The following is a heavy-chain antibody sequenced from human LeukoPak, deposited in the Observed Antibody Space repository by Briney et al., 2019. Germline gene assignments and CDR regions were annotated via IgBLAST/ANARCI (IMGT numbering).Heavy chain of an antibody. CDR1: GFTFSSYG. V-gene: IGHV3-30*02. Sequence: PGGSLRLSCAASGFTFSSYGMHWVRQAPGKGLEWVAFIRYDGTNKYHADSVKGRFTISRDNSKNTLYLQMNSLRAEDTAVYYCATYTIVPSGVGYWGQGTLVTVSS. CDR3: ATYTIVPSGVGY. J-gene: IGHJ4*02. D-gene: IGHD2/OR15-2a*01. CDR2: IRYDGTNK.